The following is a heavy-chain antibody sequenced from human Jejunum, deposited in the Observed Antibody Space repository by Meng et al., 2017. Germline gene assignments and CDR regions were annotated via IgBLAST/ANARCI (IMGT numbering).Heavy chain of an antibody. CDR2: IKCDGGSI. J-gene: IGHJ4*02. V-gene: IGHV3-20*04. CDR3: AKNRMYVSRWYGGKEY. D-gene: IGHD6-13*01. CDR1: GFTFDDYG. Sequence: GESLKISCAGSGFTFDDYGMSWVRQGPGKGLEWVSGIKCDGGSIGYADSVRGRFTISRDNAKNHLYLQMNRLKAEDTALYFCAKNRMYVSRWYGGKEYWGQGTLVTVSS.